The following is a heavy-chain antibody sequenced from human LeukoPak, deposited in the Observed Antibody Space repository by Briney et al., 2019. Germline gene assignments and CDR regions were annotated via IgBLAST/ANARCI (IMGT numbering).Heavy chain of an antibody. CDR3: ASVSYDTSLQH. CDR1: GFTFSGFS. V-gene: IGHV4-31*02. CDR2: IYYSGST. J-gene: IGHJ1*01. D-gene: IGHD3-22*01. Sequence: LRLSCAASGFTFSGFSMNWVRQHPGKGLEWIGYIYYSGSTYYNPSLKGRVTISVDTSKNQFSLRLSSVTAADTAIYYCASVSYDTSLQHWGQGTLVTVSS.